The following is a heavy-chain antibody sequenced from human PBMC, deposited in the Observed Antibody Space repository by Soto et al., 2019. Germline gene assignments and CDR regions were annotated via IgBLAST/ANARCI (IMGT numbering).Heavy chain of an antibody. CDR3: ATRTTTGAS. D-gene: IGHD1-1*01. Sequence: QVQLQESGPGLVKPSETLSLTCSVSGDSMTSSGWWTWVRQSPGKGLEWVGDIHDSGTTNFNPSLKSRITISSDKSKNQFSLQLTSVTAADTAMYYCATRTTTGASLGQVILVTVSS. CDR1: GDSMTSSGW. J-gene: IGHJ5*02. CDR2: IHDSGTT. V-gene: IGHV4-4*02.